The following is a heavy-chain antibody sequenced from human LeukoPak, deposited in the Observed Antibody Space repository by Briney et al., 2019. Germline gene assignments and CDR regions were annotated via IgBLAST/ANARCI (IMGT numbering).Heavy chain of an antibody. D-gene: IGHD4-11*01. CDR2: IRSKAYGETI. CDR1: GFTFGDYA. CDR3: ARDHNSDYDLFDH. V-gene: IGHV3-49*04. J-gene: IGHJ4*02. Sequence: GGSLRLSCTASGFTFGDYAMSWVRQAPGKGLEWVGFIRSKAYGETIEYAASVKGRFTISRDDSKNIAYLQLNSLKTEDTALYYCARDHNSDYDLFDHWGQGTLVTVSS.